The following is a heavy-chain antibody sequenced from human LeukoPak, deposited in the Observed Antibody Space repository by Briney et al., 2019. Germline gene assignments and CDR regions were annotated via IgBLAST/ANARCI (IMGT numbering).Heavy chain of an antibody. CDR1: GGSISSSSYY. CDR3: ARTLSSGWETFDY. J-gene: IGHJ4*02. V-gene: IGHV4-39*07. Sequence: PSETLSLTCTVSGGSISSSSYYWGWIRQPPGKGLEWIGSIYYSGSTYYNPSLKSRVTISVDTSKNQFSLKLSSVTAADTAVYYCARTLSSGWETFDYWGQGTLVTVSS. CDR2: IYYSGST. D-gene: IGHD6-19*01.